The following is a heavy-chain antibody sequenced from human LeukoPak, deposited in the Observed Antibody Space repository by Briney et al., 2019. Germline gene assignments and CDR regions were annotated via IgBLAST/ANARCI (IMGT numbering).Heavy chain of an antibody. D-gene: IGHD3-3*01. Sequence: ASVKVSCKASGYTFTSYAISWVRQAPGQGLEWMGWISAYNGNTNYAQNLQGRVTVTTDTSTSTAYMELRSLRSDDTAVYYCARARLYDFWGGYSLDYYYSGMDVWGQGTTVTVSS. CDR2: ISAYNGNT. CDR3: ARARLYDFWGGYSLDYYYSGMDV. J-gene: IGHJ6*02. CDR1: GYTFTSYA. V-gene: IGHV1-18*01.